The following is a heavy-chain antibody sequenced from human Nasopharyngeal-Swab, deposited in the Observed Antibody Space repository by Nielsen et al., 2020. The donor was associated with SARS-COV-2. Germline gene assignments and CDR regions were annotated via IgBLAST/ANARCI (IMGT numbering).Heavy chain of an antibody. CDR3: ARRLKVGATEAFDI. J-gene: IGHJ3*02. CDR2: IYPGDSDT. Sequence: KVSCKGSGYSFTSYGIGWVRQMPGKGLEWMGIIYPGDSDTRYSPSFQGQVTISADKSISTAYLQWSSLKASDTAMYYCARRLKVGATEAFDIWGQGTMVTVSS. V-gene: IGHV5-51*01. D-gene: IGHD1-26*01. CDR1: GYSFTSYG.